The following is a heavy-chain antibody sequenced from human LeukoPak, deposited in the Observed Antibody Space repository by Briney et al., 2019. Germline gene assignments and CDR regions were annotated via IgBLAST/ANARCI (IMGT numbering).Heavy chain of an antibody. J-gene: IGHJ4*02. CDR2: ISSSSSYI. D-gene: IGHD3-22*01. CDR3: ARVYDSSGYPLDY. CDR1: GFTFSSYA. V-gene: IGHV3-21*01. Sequence: GGSLRLSCAASGFTFSSYAMSWVRQVPGKGLEWVSSISSSSSYIYYADSVKGRFTISRDNAKNSLYLRMNSLRAEDTAVYYCARVYDSSGYPLDYWGQGTLVTVSS.